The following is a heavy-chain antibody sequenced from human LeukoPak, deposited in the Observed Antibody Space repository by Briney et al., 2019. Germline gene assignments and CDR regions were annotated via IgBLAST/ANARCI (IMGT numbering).Heavy chain of an antibody. D-gene: IGHD6-13*01. Sequence: GGSLRLSCAASGFIFSSYSMNWVRQAPGKGLEWVSAISGSGGSTYYADSVKGRFTISRDNSKNTLYVQMNSLRAEDTAVYYCAKDKGSSSWYVAAFDIWGQGTMVTVSS. V-gene: IGHV3-23*01. CDR1: GFIFSSYS. CDR2: ISGSGGST. CDR3: AKDKGSSSWYVAAFDI. J-gene: IGHJ3*02.